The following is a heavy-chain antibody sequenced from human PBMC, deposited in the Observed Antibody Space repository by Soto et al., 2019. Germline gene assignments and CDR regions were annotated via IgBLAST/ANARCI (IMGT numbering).Heavy chain of an antibody. D-gene: IGHD6-19*01. CDR1: GGSISSYY. CDR2: IYYSGST. V-gene: IGHV4-59*01. Sequence: SETLSLTCTVSGGSISSYYWSWIRQPPGKGLEWIGYIYYSGSTNYNPSLKSRVTISVDTSKNQFSLKLSSVTVADTAVYYCARGHSSGWIDAFDIWGQGTMVT. CDR3: ARGHSSGWIDAFDI. J-gene: IGHJ3*02.